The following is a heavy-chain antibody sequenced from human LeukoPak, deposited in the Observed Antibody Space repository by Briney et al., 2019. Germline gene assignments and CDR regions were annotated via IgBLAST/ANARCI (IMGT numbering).Heavy chain of an antibody. Sequence: ASVKVSCKASGYTFTSYGISWVRQAPGQGLEWMGWISAYNGNTNYAQKLQGRVTMTTDTSTSTAYMELSSLRSEDTAVYYCARGIAARTYYYYYMDVWGKGTTVTVSS. J-gene: IGHJ6*03. D-gene: IGHD6-6*01. CDR2: ISAYNGNT. CDR1: GYTFTSYG. V-gene: IGHV1-18*01. CDR3: ARGIAARTYYYYYMDV.